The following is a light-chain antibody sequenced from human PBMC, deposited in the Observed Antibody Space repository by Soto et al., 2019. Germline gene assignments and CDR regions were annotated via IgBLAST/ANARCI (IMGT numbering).Light chain of an antibody. J-gene: IGLJ1*01. V-gene: IGLV2-8*01. CDR2: EVS. CDR1: SSDVGAYNY. Sequence: QSVLTQPPSASGSPGQSVTISCPGTSSDVGAYNYVSWYQQLPGKAPKLIIYEVSKRPSGVPDRFSGSKSGNTASLTVSGLQAEDEADYYCTSYAGTYSFFYVFGPGTKVTVL. CDR3: TSYAGTYSFFYV.